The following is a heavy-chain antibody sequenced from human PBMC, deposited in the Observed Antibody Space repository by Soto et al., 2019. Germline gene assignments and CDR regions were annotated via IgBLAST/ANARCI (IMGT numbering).Heavy chain of an antibody. J-gene: IGHJ4*02. Sequence: PSATLSLTCAVYGGSFSGYYWSWIRQPPGKGLEWIGEINHSGSTNYNPSLKSRVTISVDTSKNQFSLKLSSVTAADTAVYYCARVGIAAAGTSYWGQGTLVTVSS. V-gene: IGHV4-34*01. CDR2: INHSGST. CDR3: ARVGIAAAGTSY. D-gene: IGHD6-13*01. CDR1: GGSFSGYY.